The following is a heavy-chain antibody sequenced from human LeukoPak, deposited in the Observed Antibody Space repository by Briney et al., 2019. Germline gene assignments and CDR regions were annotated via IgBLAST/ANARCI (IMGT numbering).Heavy chain of an antibody. V-gene: IGHV4-59*08. J-gene: IGHJ4*02. CDR1: GGSISSYY. D-gene: IGHD2-15*01. Sequence: PSETLSLTCTVSGGSISSYYWSWIRQPPGKGLEWIGYIYYSGSTNYNPSLKSRVTISADTSKNQFSLNLASVTAADTTVYYCARLNPVGQDCTGANCYTLYFFDYWGQGSLVTVSS. CDR3: ARLNPVGQDCTGANCYTLYFFDY. CDR2: IYYSGST.